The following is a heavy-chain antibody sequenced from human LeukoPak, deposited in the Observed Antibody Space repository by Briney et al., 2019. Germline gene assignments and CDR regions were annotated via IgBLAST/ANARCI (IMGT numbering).Heavy chain of an antibody. CDR3: ARDAGSSWGNYYYYMDV. CDR1: GYTFTNYG. Sequence: GASVKVSCKASGYTFTNYGISWVRQAPGQGLEWMRWISAYNANTNYAQNLQGRVTMTTETSTSTAYMELRSLRSDDTAVYYCARDAGSSWGNYYYYMDVWGEGTTVTVSS. D-gene: IGHD6-13*01. V-gene: IGHV1-18*01. CDR2: ISAYNANT. J-gene: IGHJ6*03.